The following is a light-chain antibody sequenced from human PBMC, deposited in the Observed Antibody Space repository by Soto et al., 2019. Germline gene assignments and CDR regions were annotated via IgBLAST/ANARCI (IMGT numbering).Light chain of an antibody. CDR3: QQYGSSPVT. Sequence: EIVLTQSPGTLSLSPGERATLSCRASQTVSTNFLAWYQQKPGQAPSLLIYGASSRATGIPVRFSGSGSGTDFTLTISRLGPEDFAVYYCQQYGSSPVTFGQGTKVEIK. J-gene: IGKJ1*01. CDR2: GAS. V-gene: IGKV3-20*01. CDR1: QTVSTNF.